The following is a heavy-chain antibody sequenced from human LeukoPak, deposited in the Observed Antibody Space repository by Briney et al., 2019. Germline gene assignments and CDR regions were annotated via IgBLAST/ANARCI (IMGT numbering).Heavy chain of an antibody. Sequence: GGSLRLSCAASGFTFSSYAMSWVRQAPGKGLEWVSAISGGGGSTYYADSVKGRFTISRDNAKNSLYLQMNSLRAEDTAVYYCARVSMLFSYYYYMDVWGKGTTATVSS. CDR2: ISGGGGST. J-gene: IGHJ6*03. CDR1: GFTFSSYA. CDR3: ARVSMLFSYYYYMDV. D-gene: IGHD3-10*02. V-gene: IGHV3-23*01.